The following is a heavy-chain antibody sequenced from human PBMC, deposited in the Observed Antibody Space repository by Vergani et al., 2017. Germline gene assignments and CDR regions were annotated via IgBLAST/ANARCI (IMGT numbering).Heavy chain of an antibody. V-gene: IGHV4-38-2*01. CDR3: ANGPLSLGGWYGPLDY. J-gene: IGHJ4*02. CDR1: GYSISSGYY. D-gene: IGHD6-19*01. Sequence: QVQLQESGPGLVKPSETLSLTCAVSGYSISSGYYWGWIRQPPGKGLEWIGSIYHSGSTYYNPSLKSRVTISVDTSKNQFSLKLSSVTAADTAVYYCANGPLSLGGWYGPLDYRGQGTLVTVSS. CDR2: IYHSGST.